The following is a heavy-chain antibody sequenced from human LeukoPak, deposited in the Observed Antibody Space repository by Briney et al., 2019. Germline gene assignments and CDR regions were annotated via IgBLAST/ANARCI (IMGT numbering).Heavy chain of an antibody. D-gene: IGHD3-10*01. CDR2: ISAYNGNT. CDR1: GYTITRYG. Sequence: ASVKVSCKASGYTITRYGISWVRQAPGQGPEWMGWISAYNGNTNYAQKLQGRVTMTTDTSTSTAYMELRSLRSDDTAVYYCARDRGYYGSGSHPSWFDPWGQGTLVTVSS. CDR3: ARDRGYYGSGSHPSWFDP. V-gene: IGHV1-18*04. J-gene: IGHJ5*02.